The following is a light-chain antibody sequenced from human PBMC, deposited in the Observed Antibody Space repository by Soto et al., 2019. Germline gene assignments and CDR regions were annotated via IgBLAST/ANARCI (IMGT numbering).Light chain of an antibody. J-gene: IGKJ1*01. Sequence: IVLTQAPGTLSLSPGERATLSCRASQSVSNSSLAWYQQNPGQAPRHLIYGASSRATGLPDRFSGSGSGTEFNLPITRLEPEEFLVYYCQQYGSSPRTFGQGTKVDIK. V-gene: IGKV3-20*01. CDR1: QSVSNSS. CDR3: QQYGSSPRT. CDR2: GAS.